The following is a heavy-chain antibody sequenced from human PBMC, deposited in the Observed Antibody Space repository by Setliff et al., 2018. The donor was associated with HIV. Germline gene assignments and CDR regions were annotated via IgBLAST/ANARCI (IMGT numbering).Heavy chain of an antibody. CDR3: AKGYYHDSRGYPTGPAFDI. D-gene: IGHD3-22*01. J-gene: IGHJ3*02. Sequence: SVKVSCKASGGAFSGYALSWVRQAPGQGLEWVGGLIPNLGIAQYAQKFHGRVTITADTSTTTAYLEVSSLRSEDTAVYYCAKGYYHDSRGYPTGPAFDIWGQGTMVTVSS. CDR1: GGAFSGYA. CDR2: LIPNLGIA. V-gene: IGHV1-69*10.